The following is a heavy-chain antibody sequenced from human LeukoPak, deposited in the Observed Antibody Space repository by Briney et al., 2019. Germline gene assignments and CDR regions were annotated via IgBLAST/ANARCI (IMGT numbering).Heavy chain of an antibody. D-gene: IGHD1-26*01. CDR2: ISGSGGST. J-gene: IGHJ4*02. CDR1: AFTFRSYA. Sequence: PGGSLRLSCAASAFTFRSYAMIWVRQAPGKGLEWVSGISGSGGSTYYSDSAKGRFTISRDNSKSTLHLQMDSLRAEDSALYYCAKWPEGATPKFHHWGQGTLVTVSS. CDR3: AKWPEGATPKFHH. V-gene: IGHV3-23*01.